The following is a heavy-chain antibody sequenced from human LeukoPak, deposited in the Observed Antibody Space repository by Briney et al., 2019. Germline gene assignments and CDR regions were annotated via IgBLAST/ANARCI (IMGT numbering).Heavy chain of an antibody. CDR2: INPNSGGT. CDR1: GYTFTGYY. D-gene: IGHD3-16*01. V-gene: IGHV1-2*02. Sequence: GASVKVSCKASGYTFTGYYMHWVRQAPGQGLEWMGWINPNSGGTNYAQKFQGRVTMTRDTSISTAYMELSRLRSDDTAVYYCARVYVRREEDYYGMDVWGQGTTVTVSS. CDR3: ARVYVRREEDYYGMDV. J-gene: IGHJ6*02.